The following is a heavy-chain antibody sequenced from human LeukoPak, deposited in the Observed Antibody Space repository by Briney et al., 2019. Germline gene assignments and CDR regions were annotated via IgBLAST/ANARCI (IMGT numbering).Heavy chain of an antibody. CDR3: ARVGSWYSGVYFDY. V-gene: IGHV4-4*02. CDR1: GGSISSSNW. CDR2: IYHSGST. D-gene: IGHD1-26*01. J-gene: IGHJ4*02. Sequence: SSGTLSLTCAVSGGSISSSNWWGWVRQPPGKGLEWIGEIYHSGSTNYNPSLKSRVTISVDKSKNQFSLKLSSVTAADTAVYYCARVGSWYSGVYFDYWGQGTLVTVSS.